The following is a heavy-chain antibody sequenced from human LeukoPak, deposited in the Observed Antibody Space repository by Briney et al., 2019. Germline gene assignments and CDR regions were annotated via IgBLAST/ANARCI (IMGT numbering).Heavy chain of an antibody. D-gene: IGHD1-14*01. CDR3: ATSSPRNYFDH. V-gene: IGHV3-33*01. Sequence: TGGSLRLSCAASGFTFSSYGMHWVRQAPGKGLEWVAVIWYDGSQRYYADSVKGRFTIPRDDSQNTIYLQMDSLRAEDTAVYYCATSSPRNYFDHWGQGTLVTVSS. CDR1: GFTFSSYG. CDR2: IWYDGSQR. J-gene: IGHJ4*02.